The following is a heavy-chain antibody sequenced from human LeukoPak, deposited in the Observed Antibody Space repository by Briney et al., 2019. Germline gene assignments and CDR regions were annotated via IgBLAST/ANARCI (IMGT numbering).Heavy chain of an antibody. CDR3: ARDSGDFWSGPAYYYYYYMDV. Sequence: SVKVSCKASGGAFSSYAISWVRQAPGHRLEWMGGIVPIFVAADYAQKCPGRVTITTDESTSTAYMELSSLRSEDTAVYYCARDSGDFWSGPAYYYYYYMDVWGKGTTVTVSS. CDR1: GGAFSSYA. CDR2: IVPIFVAA. D-gene: IGHD3-3*01. J-gene: IGHJ6*03. V-gene: IGHV1-69*05.